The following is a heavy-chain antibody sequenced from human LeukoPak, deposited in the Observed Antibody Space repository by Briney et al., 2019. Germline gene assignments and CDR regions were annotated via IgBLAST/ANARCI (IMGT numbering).Heavy chain of an antibody. D-gene: IGHD7-27*01. Sequence: GESLQISCQGSGYRFTTYWIGWVRQMPGKGLEWMGIIYPGDSDTRYSPSFQGQVTISADKSITTAYLQWNSLKASDTAMYYCARQTGDNAFDIWGRGTMVTDSS. CDR2: IYPGDSDT. V-gene: IGHV5-51*01. CDR1: GYRFTTYW. J-gene: IGHJ3*02. CDR3: ARQTGDNAFDI.